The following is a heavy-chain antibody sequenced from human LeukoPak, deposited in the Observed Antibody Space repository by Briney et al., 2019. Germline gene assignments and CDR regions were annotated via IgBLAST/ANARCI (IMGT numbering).Heavy chain of an antibody. CDR2: ISYDGSNK. CDR1: GFTFSSFG. J-gene: IGHJ4*02. D-gene: IGHD6-13*01. V-gene: IGHV3-30*03. CDR3: ARVQQLVRIIDY. Sequence: GGSLRLSCAASGFTFSSFGMSWVRQAPGRGLDWVAVISYDGSNKYYVDSVKGRFTISRDNSKNTLYLQMNSLRAEDTAVYYCARVQQLVRIIDYWGQGTLVTVSS.